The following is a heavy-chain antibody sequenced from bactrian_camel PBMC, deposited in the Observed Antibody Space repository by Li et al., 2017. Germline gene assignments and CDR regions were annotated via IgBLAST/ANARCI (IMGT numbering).Heavy chain of an antibody. D-gene: IGHD3*01. Sequence: HVQLVESGGGSVQAGDSLTLSCTSSGVTFGDSDIGWYRQVPGNECELVSSVSSDGTTYIADSVKGRFTISRDNAEKTLFLQMNNLTPEDTAMYYCTVEDMGCTYCGDGAYCGSPDFGYWG. CDR3: TVEDMGCTYCGDGAYCGSPDFGY. CDR2: VSSDGTT. CDR1: GVTFGDSD. J-gene: IGHJ6*01. V-gene: IGHV3S55*01.